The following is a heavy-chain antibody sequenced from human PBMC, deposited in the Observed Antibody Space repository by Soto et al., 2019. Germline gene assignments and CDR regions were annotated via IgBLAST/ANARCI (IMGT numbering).Heavy chain of an antibody. CDR1: GFTFTSYG. J-gene: IGHJ4*02. V-gene: IGHV3-30*18. D-gene: IGHD5-18*01. Sequence: QVQLVESGGGVVQPGRSLRLSCAASGFTFTSYGMHWVRQAPGKGLEWVAVISYDGSNKYYAYSVKGRFTISRDNSKNTLYLQMNSLRAEDTAVYYCAKDPYSYGYIDYWGQGTLVTVSS. CDR3: AKDPYSYGYIDY. CDR2: ISYDGSNK.